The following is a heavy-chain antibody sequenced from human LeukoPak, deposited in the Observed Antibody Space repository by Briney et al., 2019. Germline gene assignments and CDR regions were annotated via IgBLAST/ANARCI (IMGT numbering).Heavy chain of an antibody. D-gene: IGHD2-2*01. Sequence: GASVKVSCKASGYTFTSYGISWVRQAPGQGLEWMGWINPNSGGTNYAQKFQGRVTMTRDTSISTAYMELSRLRSDDTAVYYCARDSAYCSSTSCYPNYDAFDIWGQGTMVTVSS. J-gene: IGHJ3*02. CDR3: ARDSAYCSSTSCYPNYDAFDI. V-gene: IGHV1-2*02. CDR2: INPNSGGT. CDR1: GYTFTSYG.